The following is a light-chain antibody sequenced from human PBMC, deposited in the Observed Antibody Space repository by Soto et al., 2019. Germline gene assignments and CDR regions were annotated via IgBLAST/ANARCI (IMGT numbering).Light chain of an antibody. V-gene: IGKV3-20*01. CDR2: GAS. J-gene: IGKJ4*01. CDR3: QQYASSPLT. CDR1: QSVGRNY. Sequence: EIVLTQSPGTLSSSPGERATLSCRASQSVGRNYLAWYQQKPGQAPRLLIHGASSMATGIPDRFSGSGSGTDFILTISRLEPEDFAVYYCQQYASSPLTFGGGTKVEIK.